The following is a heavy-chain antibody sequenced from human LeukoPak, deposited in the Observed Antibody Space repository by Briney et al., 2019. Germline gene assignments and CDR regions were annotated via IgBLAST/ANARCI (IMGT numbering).Heavy chain of an antibody. CDR3: ARQFPYCGGDCPFDY. J-gene: IGHJ4*02. D-gene: IGHD2-21*02. CDR1: GYSFTSYW. Sequence: GESLKISCKGSGYSFTSYWIGWVRQMPGKGLEWIGIIYPGDSDTRYSPSFQGQVTISADKSISTAYLQWSSLKASDTAMYYCARQFPYCGGDCPFDYWGQGTLVTVSS. CDR2: IYPGDSDT. V-gene: IGHV5-51*01.